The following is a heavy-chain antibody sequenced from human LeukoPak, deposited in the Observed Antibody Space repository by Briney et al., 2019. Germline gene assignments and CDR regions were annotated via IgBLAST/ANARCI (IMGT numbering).Heavy chain of an antibody. CDR3: AKTPSFRVAATHFDY. V-gene: IGHV3-23*01. J-gene: IGHJ4*02. CDR2: ISGSGGST. Sequence: GGSLRLSCAASGFTFSSYAMSWVRQAPGKGLEWVSAISGSGGSTYYADSVRGRFTISRDNSKNTLYLQMNSLRAEDTAVYYCAKTPSFRVAATHFDYWDQGTLVTVSS. D-gene: IGHD2-15*01. CDR1: GFTFSSYA.